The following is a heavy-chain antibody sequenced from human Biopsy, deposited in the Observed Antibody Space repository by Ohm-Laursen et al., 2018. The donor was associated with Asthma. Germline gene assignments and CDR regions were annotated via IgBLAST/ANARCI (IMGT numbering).Heavy chain of an antibody. J-gene: IGHJ4*02. V-gene: IGHV1-69*13. CDR3: ARKAGSCISRTCYSLDF. CDR2: INSVFGTT. Sequence: SVKVSCKSLGGTFNTYVIGWVRQAPGQRLEWMSGINSVFGTTTYPQKFQDRVTITADDSTSTVYMELSSLRSEDTAVYYCARKAGSCISRTCYSLDFWGQGTLVTVSS. D-gene: IGHD2-2*01. CDR1: GGTFNTYV.